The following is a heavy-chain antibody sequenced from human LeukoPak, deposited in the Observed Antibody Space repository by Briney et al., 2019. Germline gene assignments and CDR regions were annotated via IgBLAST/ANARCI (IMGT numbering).Heavy chain of an antibody. CDR2: INSHGGST. J-gene: IGHJ4*02. CDR1: GFTFSSYA. Sequence: GGSLRLSCSASGFTFSSYAMHWVRQAPGKGLEYVLGINSHGGSTYYADSVKGRFTISRDNSKNTLYLQMSSLRAEDTAVYHCARDDGDAFDYWGQGTLVTVSS. V-gene: IGHV3-64D*09. CDR3: ARDDGDAFDY. D-gene: IGHD4-17*01.